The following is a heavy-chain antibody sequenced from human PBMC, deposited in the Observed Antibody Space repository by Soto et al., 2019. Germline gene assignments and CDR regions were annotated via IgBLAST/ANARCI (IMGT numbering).Heavy chain of an antibody. CDR2: SYYSGST. D-gene: IGHD1-1*01. CDR1: GGSITNNY. V-gene: IGHV4-59*08. CDR3: ARRQNWNNLFDT. J-gene: IGHJ5*02. Sequence: SETLSLTCTVSGGSITNNYWSWIRQSPGKGLEWIGCSYYSGSTSYNPSLRSRVTISIDTSKTQFSLRLRSATAADTAVYYCARRQNWNNLFDTWGQGTLVTVS.